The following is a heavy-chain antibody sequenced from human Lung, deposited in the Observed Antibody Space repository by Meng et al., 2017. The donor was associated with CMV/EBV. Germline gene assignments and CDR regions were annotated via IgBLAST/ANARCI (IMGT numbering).Heavy chain of an antibody. D-gene: IGHD2-2*02. V-gene: IGHV1-2*02. CDR3: ARATENFVVEPPAILFDY. CDR1: NFTGYY. J-gene: IGHJ4*02. Sequence: NFTGYYLHWVRQAPGQGLEWMGWLNPHSGATNFAQKFQGRVTMTRDTSISTAYMELRRLTSDDTAVYYCARATENFVVEPPAILFDYWGQGTLVTVSS. CDR2: LNPHSGAT.